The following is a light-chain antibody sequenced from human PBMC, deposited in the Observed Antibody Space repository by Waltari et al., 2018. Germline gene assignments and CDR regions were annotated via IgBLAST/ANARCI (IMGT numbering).Light chain of an antibody. J-gene: IGKJ1*01. Sequence: EIVLTQSPGTLSLSPGERATLPCRASQSVSSTYFAWYQQKPGQAPRLLIYSTSTRTTGIPDRFSGSGSGTDFTLTISRLEPEDFAVYYCQQCGSSPWTFGQGTKVEIK. CDR1: QSVSSTY. CDR3: QQCGSSPWT. CDR2: STS. V-gene: IGKV3-20*01.